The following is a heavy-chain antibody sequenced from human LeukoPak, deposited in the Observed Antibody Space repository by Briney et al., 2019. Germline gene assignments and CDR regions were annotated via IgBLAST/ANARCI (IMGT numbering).Heavy chain of an antibody. CDR1: GYTFTSYG. J-gene: IGHJ6*03. D-gene: IGHD3-9*01. CDR2: ISAYNGNT. CDR3: ARDSLKMYYDILTGYSYYMDV. V-gene: IGHV1-18*01. Sequence: GASVKVSCKASGYTFTSYGISWVRQAPGQGLEWMGWISAYNGNTNYAQKLQGRVTMTTDTSTSTAYMELRSLRSDDTAVYYCARDSLKMYYDILTGYSYYMDVWGKGTTVTVSS.